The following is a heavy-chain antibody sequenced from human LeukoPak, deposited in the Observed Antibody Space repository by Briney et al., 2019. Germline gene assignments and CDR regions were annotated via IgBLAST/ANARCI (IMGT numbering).Heavy chain of an antibody. J-gene: IGHJ3*02. D-gene: IGHD3-9*01. CDR1: GGSIISGGYS. CDR2: IYHSGST. CDR3: ARLSNYDILTGYSLNAFDI. V-gene: IGHV4-30-2*01. Sequence: SQTLSLTCAVSGGSIISGGYSWSWIRQPPGKGLGWIGHIYHSGSTYYNPSLKSRVTISVDRSKNQFSLKLSSVTAADTAVYYCARLSNYDILTGYSLNAFDIWGQGAMVTVSS.